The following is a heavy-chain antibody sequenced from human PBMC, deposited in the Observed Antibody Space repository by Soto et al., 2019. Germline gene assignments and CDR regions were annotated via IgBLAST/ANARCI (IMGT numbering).Heavy chain of an antibody. CDR1: GYSFTIYW. CDR2: IDPSDSYT. CDR3: ATEYSSSSNYYYGMDV. J-gene: IGHJ6*02. Sequence: PGESLKISCKGSGYSFTIYWISWVRQMPGKGLEWMGRIDPSDSYTNYSPSFQGHVTISADKSISTAYLQWSSLKASDTAMYYCATEYSSSSNYYYGMDVWGQGTTVTVSS. D-gene: IGHD6-6*01. V-gene: IGHV5-10-1*01.